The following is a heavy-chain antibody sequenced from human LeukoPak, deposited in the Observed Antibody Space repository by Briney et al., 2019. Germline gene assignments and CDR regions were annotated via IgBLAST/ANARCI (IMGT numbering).Heavy chain of an antibody. CDR3: ARGRSSGWAHDY. D-gene: IGHD6-19*01. CDR2: ISSSSSYI. J-gene: IGHJ4*02. Sequence: PGGSLRLSCAASGFTFSSYSMNWVRQAPGKGLEWVSSISSSSSYIYYADSVKGRFTISRDNAKNSLYLQMNSLRAEDTAVYYCARGRSSGWAHDYWGQGTLVTVSS. V-gene: IGHV3-21*01. CDR1: GFTFSSYS.